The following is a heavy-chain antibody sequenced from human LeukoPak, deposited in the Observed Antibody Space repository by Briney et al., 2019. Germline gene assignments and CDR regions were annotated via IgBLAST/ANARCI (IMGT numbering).Heavy chain of an antibody. J-gene: IGHJ4*02. V-gene: IGHV3-30*03. CDR1: GFTFNSYG. CDR3: VRDNYGVDY. Sequence: PGRSLRLSCAASGFTFNSYGMHWVRQTPGKGLEWVAVISYDGGNEYYADSVKGRFTISRDNSKNTLYLQMNSLRAEDTAVYYCVRDNYGVDYWGQGTLVTVSS. D-gene: IGHD4-11*01. CDR2: ISYDGGNE.